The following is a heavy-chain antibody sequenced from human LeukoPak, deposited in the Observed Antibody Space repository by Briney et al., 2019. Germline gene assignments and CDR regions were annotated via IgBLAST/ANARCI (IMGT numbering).Heavy chain of an antibody. CDR1: GFTFSSYS. Sequence: GGSLRLSCAASGFTFSSYSMNWVRQAPGKGLEWVSSISSSSSYIYYADSVKGRFTISTDNSKNTLYLQMNSLGAEDTAVYYCAKGDGYNQYNWFDPWGQGALVTVSS. CDR2: ISSSSSYI. V-gene: IGHV3-21*04. D-gene: IGHD5-24*01. J-gene: IGHJ5*02. CDR3: AKGDGYNQYNWFDP.